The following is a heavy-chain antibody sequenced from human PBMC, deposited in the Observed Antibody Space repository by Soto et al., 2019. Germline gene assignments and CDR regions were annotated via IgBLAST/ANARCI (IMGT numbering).Heavy chain of an antibody. CDR3: ATMKRARLDS. CDR2: INPILDST. CDR1: GIMSSGYG. V-gene: IGHV1-69*09. D-gene: IGHD6-25*01. J-gene: IGHJ4*02. Sequence: QEQVVQSGPAMKEPGSSVKVSCRASGIMSSGYGFSWVRQAPGQGLEWVGMINPILDSTHYAQNWQGRVYLSVDKSRDTAYLEVTSLRLEDTAIYFCATMKRARLDSWGRGTVVTVSS.